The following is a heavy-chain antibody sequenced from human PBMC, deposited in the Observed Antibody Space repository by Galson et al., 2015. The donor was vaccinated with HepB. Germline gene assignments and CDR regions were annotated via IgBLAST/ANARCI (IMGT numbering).Heavy chain of an antibody. D-gene: IGHD3-10*01. Sequence: SLRLSCAASGFTFSSYAMHWVRQAPGKGLEWVAVISYDGSNKYYADSVKGRFTISRDNSKNTLYLQMNSLRAEDTAVYYCARAYHYGSGSADAFDIWGQGTMVTVSS. CDR1: GFTFSSYA. V-gene: IGHV3-30*04. CDR3: ARAYHYGSGSADAFDI. J-gene: IGHJ3*02. CDR2: ISYDGSNK.